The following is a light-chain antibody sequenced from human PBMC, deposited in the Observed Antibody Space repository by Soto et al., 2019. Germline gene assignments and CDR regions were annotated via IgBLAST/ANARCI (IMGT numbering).Light chain of an antibody. J-gene: IGLJ1*01. Sequence: QYVLTQPPSVSGSSRHSLTISCTGNSKFFGSFNYVSWYQHHPGTAPKRIIYGVSNRTSGVFNRFSGSKSGNTASLTISGLQAEDEADYYCSSYTTTSTQVFGTGTKVTVL. CDR3: SSYTTTSTQV. CDR1: SKFFGSFNY. CDR2: GVS. V-gene: IGLV2-14*03.